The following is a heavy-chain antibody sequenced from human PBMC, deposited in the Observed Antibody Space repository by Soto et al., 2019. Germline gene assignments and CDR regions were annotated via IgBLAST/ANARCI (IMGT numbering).Heavy chain of an antibody. CDR3: ARVRLVRGVQHVPYYYYGMDV. V-gene: IGHV1-18*01. CDR1: GYTFTSYG. Sequence: GASVKVSCKASGYTFTSYGISWVRQAPGQGLEWMGWISAYNGNTNYAQKLQGRVTMTTDTSTSTAYMELRSLRSDDTAVYYCARVRLVRGVQHVPYYYYGMDVWGQGTTVTVSS. J-gene: IGHJ6*02. D-gene: IGHD3-10*01. CDR2: ISAYNGNT.